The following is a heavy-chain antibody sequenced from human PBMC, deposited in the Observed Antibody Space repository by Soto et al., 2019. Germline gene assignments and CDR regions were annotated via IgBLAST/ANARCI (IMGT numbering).Heavy chain of an antibody. CDR3: ARDEGVYQRNGDYSFY. J-gene: IGHJ4*02. CDR1: GFSFSSYS. V-gene: IGHV3-48*02. Sequence: PGGSLRLSCAASGFSFSSYSMTWVRQAPGKGLEWVSYISSGSVTIYYADSVRGRFTISRDDAKNSLYLQMNSLSDEDTAVYYCARDEGVYQRNGDYSFYWGQGTLVTVSS. CDR2: ISSGSVTI. D-gene: IGHD2-21*01.